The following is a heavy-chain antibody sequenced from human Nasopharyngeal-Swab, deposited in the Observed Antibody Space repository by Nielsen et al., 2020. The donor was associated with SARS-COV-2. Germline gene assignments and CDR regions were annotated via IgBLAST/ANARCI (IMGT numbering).Heavy chain of an antibody. CDR3: ARDVGGRDNY. V-gene: IGHV3-74*01. CDR2: INTDGTTT. CDR1: GFTFSSYW. D-gene: IGHD2-15*01. J-gene: IGHJ4*02. Sequence: GGSLRLSCAASGFTFSSYWMHWVRQPPGKGLRWVSRINTDGTTTNYADSVRGRFTISRDNAKNTLYLQMNSLRAEDTAVYYCARDVGGRDNYWGQGALVTVSS.